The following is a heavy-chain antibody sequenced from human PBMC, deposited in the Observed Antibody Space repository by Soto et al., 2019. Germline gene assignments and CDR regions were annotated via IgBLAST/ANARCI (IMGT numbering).Heavy chain of an antibody. Sequence: SETLSPTCTVSGGSVRSSSYYLGWVRQPPGKGLEWIGSVYYSGSTYYNPSLESRVTISVDKSKNQFSLKLMSLSAADTAVYYCGRLEGLATISYYFDYWGQGALVTVSS. CDR3: GRLEGLATISYYFDY. CDR1: GGSVRSSSYY. CDR2: VYYSGST. V-gene: IGHV4-39*01. J-gene: IGHJ4*02. D-gene: IGHD3-9*01.